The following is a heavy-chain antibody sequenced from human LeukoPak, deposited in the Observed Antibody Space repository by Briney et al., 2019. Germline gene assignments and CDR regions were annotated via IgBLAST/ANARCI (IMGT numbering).Heavy chain of an antibody. CDR3: AREVDTAMVNWFDP. Sequence: ASVKDSCKASGYSFTSNYIHWVGQAPGQGLEWMGMIYPRDGSTSYAQKFQGRVTVTRDTSTSTVHMELSGLGSEDTAVYYCAREVDTAMVNWFDPWGQGTLVTVSS. CDR1: GYSFTSNY. D-gene: IGHD5-18*01. V-gene: IGHV1-46*01. J-gene: IGHJ5*02. CDR2: IYPRDGST.